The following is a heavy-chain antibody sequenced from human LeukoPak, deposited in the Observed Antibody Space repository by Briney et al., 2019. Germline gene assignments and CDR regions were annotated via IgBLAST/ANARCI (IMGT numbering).Heavy chain of an antibody. CDR3: ARLSPDGFDI. J-gene: IGHJ3*02. V-gene: IGHV4-4*02. CDR2: SYHSGST. Sequence: PSETLSLTCAVSGGSITSSKWWTWVRQPPRKGLEWIGESYHSGSTNYNPSLKSRVTISVDKSKKQFSLKLSSVTAADTAVYYCARLSPDGFDIWGQGTMVTVFS. CDR1: GGSITSSKW. D-gene: IGHD2/OR15-2a*01.